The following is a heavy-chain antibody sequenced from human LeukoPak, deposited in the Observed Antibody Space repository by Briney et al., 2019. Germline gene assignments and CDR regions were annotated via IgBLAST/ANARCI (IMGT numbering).Heavy chain of an antibody. CDR2: MNDSGST. V-gene: IGHV4-34*01. J-gene: IGHJ3*01. Sequence: PSETLSLTCDLYRGSFSGYFWSWIRQTPGKGREWLGEMNDSGSTNYNPSLKSRVTISVAVSKNQYSLRLTYVTAADTAVYYCARKGFVESTGWRGAFDVWGQGTMVTVSS. D-gene: IGHD2-8*02. CDR1: RGSFSGYF. CDR3: ARKGFVESTGWRGAFDV.